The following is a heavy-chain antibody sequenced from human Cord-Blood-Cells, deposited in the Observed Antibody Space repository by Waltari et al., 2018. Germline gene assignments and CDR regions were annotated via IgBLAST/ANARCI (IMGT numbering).Heavy chain of an antibody. V-gene: IGHV4-34*01. D-gene: IGHD7-27*01. Sequence: QVQLQQWGAGLLKPSETLSLTCAVYGGSFSGYYWSWIRQPPGKGLEWIGEINHSGSTNYNPSLKSRVTISVDTSKNQFSLKLSSVTAADTAVYYCVRGFNWGSDYFDYWGQGTLVTVSS. CDR2: INHSGST. CDR1: GGSFSGYY. CDR3: VRGFNWGSDYFDY. J-gene: IGHJ4*02.